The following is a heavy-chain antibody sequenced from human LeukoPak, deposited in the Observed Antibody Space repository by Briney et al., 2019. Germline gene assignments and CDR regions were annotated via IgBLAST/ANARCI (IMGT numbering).Heavy chain of an antibody. J-gene: IGHJ4*02. CDR3: AKDVGYYYGSGSYYSDY. V-gene: IGHV3-53*01. CDR1: GFTVSSNY. D-gene: IGHD3-10*01. Sequence: GGSLRLSCAASGFTVSSNYMSWVRQAPGKGLEWVSVIYSGGSTYYAESVKGRFTISRDNSKSTLYLQMNSLRAEDTAVYYCAKDVGYYYGSGSYYSDYWGQGTLVTVSS. CDR2: IYSGGST.